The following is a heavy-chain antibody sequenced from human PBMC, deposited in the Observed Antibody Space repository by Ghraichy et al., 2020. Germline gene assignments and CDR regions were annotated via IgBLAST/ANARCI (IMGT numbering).Heavy chain of an antibody. CDR3: ARSYNWNGQFDY. J-gene: IGHJ4*02. CDR2: IYSGGST. Sequence: GGSLRLSCAASGFTVSSNYMSWVRQAPGKGLEWVSVIYSGGSTYYADSVKGRFTISRDNSKNTLYLQMNSLRAEDTAVYYCARSYNWNGQFDYWGQGTLVTVSS. D-gene: IGHD1-20*01. CDR1: GFTVSSNY. V-gene: IGHV3-66*02.